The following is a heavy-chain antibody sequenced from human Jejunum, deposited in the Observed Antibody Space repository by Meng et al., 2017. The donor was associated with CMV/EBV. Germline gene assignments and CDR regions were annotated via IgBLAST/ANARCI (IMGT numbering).Heavy chain of an antibody. CDR2: LSHSGNT. Sequence: ISCYFWSWFPQPPGQGLEWIGYLSHSGNTNYNPSLKSRVTISVDPSKNQFSLNLSSVTAADTAVYYCARYFCSRASCYEEGNWFGPWGQGTLVTVSS. CDR1: ISCYF. V-gene: IGHV4-59*01. D-gene: IGHD2-2*01. J-gene: IGHJ5*02. CDR3: ARYFCSRASCYEEGNWFGP.